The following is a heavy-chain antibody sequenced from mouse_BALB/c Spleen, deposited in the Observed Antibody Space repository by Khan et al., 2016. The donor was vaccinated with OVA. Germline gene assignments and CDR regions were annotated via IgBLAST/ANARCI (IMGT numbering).Heavy chain of an antibody. Sequence: VQLQQPGPELVKPGASVKMSCKASGYTFTNYVTHWVKQKPGQGLEWIGYINPHNDGTRFHEKFKGKATLTSDKSSSTAYMELSRLTSEDSAVYYCARGASNGDFSLAYWGQGTLVTVAA. CDR1: GYTFTNYV. D-gene: IGHD4-1*01. CDR2: INPHNDGT. V-gene: IGHV1S136*01. CDR3: ARGASNGDFSLAY. J-gene: IGHJ3*01.